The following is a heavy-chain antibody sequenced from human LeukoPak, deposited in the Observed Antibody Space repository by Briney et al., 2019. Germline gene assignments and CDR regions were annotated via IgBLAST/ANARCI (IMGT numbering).Heavy chain of an antibody. J-gene: IGHJ4*02. CDR1: GYTFTSYY. CDR2: INPSGGST. CDR3: ARAGHYGSGSYQYYFDY. V-gene: IGHV1-46*01. Sequence: ASVKVSCKASGYTFTSYYMHWVRQAPGQGLEWMGIINPSGGSTSYAQKFQGRVTMTRDTSTSTVYMELSSLRSEDTAVYYCARAGHYGSGSYQYYFDYWGQGTLVIVSS. D-gene: IGHD3-10*01.